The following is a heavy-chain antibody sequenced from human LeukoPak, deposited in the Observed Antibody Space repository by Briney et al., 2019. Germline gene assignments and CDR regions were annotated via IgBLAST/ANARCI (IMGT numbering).Heavy chain of an antibody. V-gene: IGHV3-30*18. Sequence: PGGSLRLSCAASGFTFSNYGMQWVRQAPGKGLEWVAVVSHDGSTTFYADSVKGRFTISRDNSKNTLDLQMYSLRAEDTAVYYCAKDGSSSGGFDPWGQGTLVTVSS. CDR2: VSHDGSTT. D-gene: IGHD6-13*01. CDR1: GFTFSNYG. CDR3: AKDGSSSGGFDP. J-gene: IGHJ5*02.